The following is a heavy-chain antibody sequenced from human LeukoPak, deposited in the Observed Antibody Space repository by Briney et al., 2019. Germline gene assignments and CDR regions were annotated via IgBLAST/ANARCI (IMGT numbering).Heavy chain of an antibody. CDR3: ARVVRNIVVVPAAIRGGYFDY. J-gene: IGHJ4*02. D-gene: IGHD2-2*01. Sequence: GGSLRLSCAASGFTFSSCAMHWVRQAPGKGLEWVAVISYDGSNKYYADSVKGRFTISRDNSKNTLYLQMNSLRAEDTAVYYCARVVRNIVVVPAAIRGGYFDYWGQGTLVTVSS. CDR2: ISYDGSNK. V-gene: IGHV3-30*04. CDR1: GFTFSSCA.